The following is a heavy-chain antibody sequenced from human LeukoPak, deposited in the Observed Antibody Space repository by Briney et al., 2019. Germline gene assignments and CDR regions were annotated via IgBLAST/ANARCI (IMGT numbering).Heavy chain of an antibody. CDR1: GFTFSSYS. Sequence: GGSLRLSCAASGFTFSSYSMNWVRQAPGKGLEWVSSISSSSSYIYYADSVKGRFTISRDNAKNSLYLQMNSLRAEDTAVYYCARDVPAATMYYFDYWGQGTLVTVSS. V-gene: IGHV3-21*01. D-gene: IGHD2-2*01. CDR2: ISSSSSYI. CDR3: ARDVPAATMYYFDY. J-gene: IGHJ4*02.